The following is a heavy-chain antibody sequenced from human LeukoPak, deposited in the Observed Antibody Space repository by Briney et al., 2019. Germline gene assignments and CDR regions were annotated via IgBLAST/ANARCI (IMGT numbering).Heavy chain of an antibody. V-gene: IGHV1-24*01. D-gene: IGHD1-26*01. CDR3: ATGYSGSYYSDY. J-gene: IGHJ4*02. CDR1: GYTLTELS. CDR2: FDPEDGET. Sequence: ASVKVSCKVSGYTLTELSMHWVRQAPGKGLEWMGGFDPEDGETIYAQKFQGRVTMTEDTSTDTAYMELSRLRSEDTAVYYCATGYSGSYYSDYWGQGTLVTVSS.